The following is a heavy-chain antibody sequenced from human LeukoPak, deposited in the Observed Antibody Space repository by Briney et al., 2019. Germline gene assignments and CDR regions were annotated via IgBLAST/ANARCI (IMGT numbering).Heavy chain of an antibody. CDR3: AKEFRRFLEWCRCTDV. CDR1: GFTFSDHY. D-gene: IGHD3-3*01. CDR2: TKNRANSYTT. Sequence: GGALRLSCAASGFTFSDHYMDWVRQAPGKGLEWVGRTKNRANSYTTLYAASVKGKFTVSRDDSKNSLYLQMNSLRAEDTAVYYCAKEFRRFLEWCRCTDVWGQGTLVTVSS. V-gene: IGHV3-72*01. J-gene: IGHJ4*02.